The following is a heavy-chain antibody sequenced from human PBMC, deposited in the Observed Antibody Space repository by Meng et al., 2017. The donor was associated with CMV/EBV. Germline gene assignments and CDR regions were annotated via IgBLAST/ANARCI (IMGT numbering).Heavy chain of an antibody. CDR3: ATVRGMDV. V-gene: IGHV3-23*01. Sequence: GESLKISCAASGFTFSSYAMSWVRQAPGKGLEWVSAISGSGGSTYYADSVKGRFTISRDNAKNSLYLQMNSLRAEDTAVYYCATVRGMDVWGQGTTVTVSS. CDR1: GFTFSSYA. D-gene: IGHD4-17*01. CDR2: ISGSGGST. J-gene: IGHJ6*02.